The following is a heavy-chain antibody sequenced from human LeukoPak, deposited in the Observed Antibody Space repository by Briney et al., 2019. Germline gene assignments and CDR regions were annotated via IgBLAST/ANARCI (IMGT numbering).Heavy chain of an antibody. J-gene: IGHJ4*02. V-gene: IGHV3-23*01. D-gene: IGHD3-22*01. CDR2: ISGSGGST. CDR3: ARDRYYDSSGYFGY. CDR1: GITFSSYA. Sequence: GGSLRLSCAASGITFSSYAMSWVRQAPGKGLEWVSAISGSGGSTYYADSVKGRFTISRDNAKNSLYLQMNSLRAEDTAVYYCARDRYYDSSGYFGYWGQGTLVTVSS.